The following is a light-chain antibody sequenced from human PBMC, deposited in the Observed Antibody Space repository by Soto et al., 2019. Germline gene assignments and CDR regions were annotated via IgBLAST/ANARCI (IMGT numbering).Light chain of an antibody. Sequence: QSALTQPASVSGSPGQSITISCTGTSSDVGGYNYVSWYQQHPGKAPKLMIYEVSNRPSGVSNRFSGSKSGNTASLTISGLQAEDEADYYCSSYTSGTGGVFGNGTKVTVL. J-gene: IGLJ1*01. CDR2: EVS. CDR1: SSDVGGYNY. CDR3: SSYTSGTGGV. V-gene: IGLV2-14*01.